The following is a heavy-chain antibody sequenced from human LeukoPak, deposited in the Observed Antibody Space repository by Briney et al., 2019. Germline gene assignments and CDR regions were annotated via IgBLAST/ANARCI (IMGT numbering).Heavy chain of an antibody. J-gene: IGHJ6*03. CDR2: IYTSGST. D-gene: IGHD4-17*01. Sequence: SETLSLTCTVSGGSISSYYWSWIRQPAGKGLEWIGRIYTSGSTNYNPSLKSRVTMSVDTSKNQFSLKLSSVTAADTAVYYCAGSLDYGDYDPRYYYYMDVWGKGTTVTVSS. CDR1: GGSISSYY. V-gene: IGHV4-4*07. CDR3: AGSLDYGDYDPRYYYYMDV.